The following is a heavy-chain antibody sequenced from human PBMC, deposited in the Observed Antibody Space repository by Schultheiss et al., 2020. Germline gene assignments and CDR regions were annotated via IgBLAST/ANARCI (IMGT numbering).Heavy chain of an antibody. V-gene: IGHV3-33*01. CDR2: IWYDGSNK. J-gene: IGHJ6*03. CDR3: ARDRRVGYCSSTSCGNYYYYMDV. CDR1: GFTFSSYG. Sequence: GGSLRLSCAASGFTFSSYGMHWVRQAPGKGLEWVAVIWYDGSNKYYADSVKGRFTISRDNSKNTLYLQMNSLRAEDTAVYYCARDRRVGYCSSTSCGNYYYYMDVWGKGTTGTV. D-gene: IGHD2-2*03.